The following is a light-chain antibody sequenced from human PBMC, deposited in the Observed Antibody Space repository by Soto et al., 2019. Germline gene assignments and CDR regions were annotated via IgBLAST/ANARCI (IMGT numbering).Light chain of an antibody. CDR2: DVT. V-gene: IGLV2-14*03. CDR1: SSDIGDYDY. J-gene: IGLJ3*02. Sequence: QSVLTQPASVSGSPGQSITISCTGTSSDIGDYDYVSWYQQLPGKAPKLLIFDVTHRPSGVSDRFSGSKSGNTASLTISGVRPEDEADYYCCSYAGSSHWVFGGGTKLTVL. CDR3: CSYAGSSHWV.